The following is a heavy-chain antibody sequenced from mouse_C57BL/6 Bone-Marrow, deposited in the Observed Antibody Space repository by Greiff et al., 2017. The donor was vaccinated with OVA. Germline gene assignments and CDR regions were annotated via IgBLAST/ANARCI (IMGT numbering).Heavy chain of an antibody. CDR1: GYSITSGYY. Sequence: VQLQQSGPGLVKPSQSLSLTCSVTGYSITSGYYWNWIRQFPGNKLEWMGYISYDGSNNYNPSLKNRISITRDTSKNQFFLKLNSVTTEDTATYYCARDGVTTVVPGFAYWGQGTLVTVSA. V-gene: IGHV3-6*01. CDR3: ARDGVTTVVPGFAY. J-gene: IGHJ3*01. D-gene: IGHD1-1*01. CDR2: ISYDGSN.